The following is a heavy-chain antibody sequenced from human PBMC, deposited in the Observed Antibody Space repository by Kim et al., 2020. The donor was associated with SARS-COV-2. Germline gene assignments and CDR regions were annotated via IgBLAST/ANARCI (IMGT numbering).Heavy chain of an antibody. CDR3: AKDQGWDFFDY. CDR1: GFTLSNFA. J-gene: IGHJ4*02. V-gene: IGHV3-23*01. CDR2: ITPSGSST. Sequence: GGSLRLSCAASGFTLSNFAMTWVRQAPGKGLEWVSAITPSGSSTNYADSVRGRFTISRDNSRNALYLQMNSLRAEDTTVYFCAKDQGWDFFDYWGQGTLVTVS. D-gene: IGHD6-19*01.